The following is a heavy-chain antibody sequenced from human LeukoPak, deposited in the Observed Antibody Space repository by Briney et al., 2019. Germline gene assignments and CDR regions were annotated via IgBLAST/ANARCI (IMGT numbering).Heavy chain of an antibody. V-gene: IGHV4-38-2*01. CDR3: ARVSALWFGELPNGYNWFDP. J-gene: IGHJ5*02. CDR2: IYHSGST. D-gene: IGHD3-10*01. Sequence: SETPSLTCAVSGYSISSGYYWGWIRQPPGKGLEWIGSIYHSGSTYYNPSLKSRVTISVDTSKNQFSLKLSSVTAADTAVYYCARVSALWFGELPNGYNWFDPWGQGTLVTVSS. CDR1: GYSISSGYY.